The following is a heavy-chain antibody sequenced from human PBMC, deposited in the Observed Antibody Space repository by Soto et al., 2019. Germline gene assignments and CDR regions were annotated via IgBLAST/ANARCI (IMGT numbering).Heavy chain of an antibody. J-gene: IGHJ4*02. Sequence: QVQLVESGGGVVQPGRSLRLSCAASGFTFSSYAMHWVRQAPGKGLEWVAVISYDGSNKYYADSVKGRFTISRDNSTNTLYMQINSLGAEDTAVYYCARAPVLAFVAAYYFDYWGQGTLVTVSS. D-gene: IGHD6-19*01. V-gene: IGHV3-30-3*01. CDR2: ISYDGSNK. CDR1: GFTFSSYA. CDR3: ARAPVLAFVAAYYFDY.